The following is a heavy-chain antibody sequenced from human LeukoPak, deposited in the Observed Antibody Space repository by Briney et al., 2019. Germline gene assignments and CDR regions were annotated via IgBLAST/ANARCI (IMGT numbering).Heavy chain of an antibody. J-gene: IGHJ3*02. CDR1: GGSFSGYY. Sequence: PSETLSLTCAVYGGSFSGYYWSWIRQPPGKGLEWIGEINHSGSTNYNPSLKSRVTISVDTSKNQFSLKLSSVTAADTAVYYCARVPTTIFDAFDIWGQGTMVTVSS. CDR2: INHSGST. CDR3: ARVPTTIFDAFDI. V-gene: IGHV4-34*01. D-gene: IGHD3-3*01.